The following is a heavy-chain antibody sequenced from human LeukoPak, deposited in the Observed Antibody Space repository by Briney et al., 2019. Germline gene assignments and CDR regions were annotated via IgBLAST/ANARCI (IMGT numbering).Heavy chain of an antibody. CDR2: IYTSGST. CDR3: ARDRASVYYYYMDV. Sequence: SQTLSLTCTVSGGSISSGSYYWSWIRQPAGKGLEWIARIYTSGSTNYNPSLKSRVTISVDTSKNQFSLKLSSVTAADTAVYYCARDRASVYYYYMDVWGKGTTVTVSS. V-gene: IGHV4-61*02. CDR1: GGSISSGSYY. J-gene: IGHJ6*03. D-gene: IGHD3-10*01.